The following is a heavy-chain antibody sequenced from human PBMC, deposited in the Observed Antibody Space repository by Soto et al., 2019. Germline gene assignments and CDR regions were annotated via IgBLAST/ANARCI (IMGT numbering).Heavy chain of an antibody. V-gene: IGHV1-2*04. CDR1: GYTFTGYY. CDR3: AAGPGGSSSHYYYGMDV. D-gene: IGHD6-6*01. Sequence: ASVKVSCKASGYTFTGYYMHWVRQAPGQGLEWMGWINPNSGGTNYAQKFQGWVTMTRDMSTSTAYMELSSLRSEDTAVYYCAAGPGGSSSHYYYGMDVWGQGTTVTVSS. CDR2: INPNSGGT. J-gene: IGHJ6*02.